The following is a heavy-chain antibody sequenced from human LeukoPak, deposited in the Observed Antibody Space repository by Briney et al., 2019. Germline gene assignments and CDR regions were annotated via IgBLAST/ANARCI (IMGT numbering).Heavy chain of an antibody. V-gene: IGHV4-39*01. D-gene: IGHD3-16*01. CDR2: IYYSGST. CDR3: APQRGGLTRFDY. J-gene: IGHJ4*02. CDR1: GGSISSSSYY. Sequence: SETLSLTCTVSGGSISSSSYYWGWIRQPPGKGLEWIGSIYYSGSTYYNPSLKSRVTISVDTSKNQFSLKLTSVTAADTAVYYCAPQRGGLTRFDYWGQGTLVTVSS.